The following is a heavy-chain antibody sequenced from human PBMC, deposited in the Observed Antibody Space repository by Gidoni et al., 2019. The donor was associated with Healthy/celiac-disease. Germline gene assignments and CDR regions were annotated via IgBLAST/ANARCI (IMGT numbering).Heavy chain of an antibody. CDR1: GFTFSSYA. CDR2: ISYDGSNK. J-gene: IGHJ4*02. D-gene: IGHD3-10*01. V-gene: IGHV3-30-3*01. CDR3: ASGSGSYYNPFDY. Sequence: QVQLVESGGGVVQPGRSLRLSCAASGFTFSSYAMPWVRQVPGKGLEWVAVISYDGSNKYYADSVKGRFTISRDNSKNTLYLQMNSLRAEDTAVYYCASGSGSYYNPFDYWGQGTLVTVSS.